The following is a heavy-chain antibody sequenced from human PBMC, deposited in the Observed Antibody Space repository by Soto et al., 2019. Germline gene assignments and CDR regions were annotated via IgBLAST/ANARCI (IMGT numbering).Heavy chain of an antibody. V-gene: IGHV3-74*01. CDR3: VVQQKLPWVNY. CDR2: INSDETIT. Sequence: GGSLRLSCAASGFTFSNYWMHWVRQSPGKGLVWVSRINSDETITSYADSVKGRFTISRDNAKNTAYLQWSSLKASDTAMYYCVVQQKLPWVNYWGQGTLVTVSS. CDR1: GFTFSNYW. D-gene: IGHD6-13*01. J-gene: IGHJ4*02.